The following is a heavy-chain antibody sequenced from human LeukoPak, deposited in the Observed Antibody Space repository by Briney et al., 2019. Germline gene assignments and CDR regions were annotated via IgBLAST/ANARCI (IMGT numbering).Heavy chain of an antibody. CDR2: IIPVFGTA. CDR3: ARTGGRDSYNYGWYFDL. J-gene: IGHJ2*01. V-gene: IGHV1-69*05. CDR1: GGTFSSYA. Sequence: GSSVKVSCKASGGTFSSYAISWVRQAPGQGLEWMGGIIPVFGTANYAQKFQDRVTIVTDESTSTAYMELSSLRSEDTALYYCARTGGRDSYNYGWYFDLWGRGTLVTVSS. D-gene: IGHD5-24*01.